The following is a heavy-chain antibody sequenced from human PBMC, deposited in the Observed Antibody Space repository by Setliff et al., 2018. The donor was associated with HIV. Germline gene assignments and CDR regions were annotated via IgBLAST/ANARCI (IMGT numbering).Heavy chain of an antibody. V-gene: IGHV3-48*04. CDR3: TAGHYGPNP. CDR2: ITSDGSVK. Sequence: PGGSLRLSCAASGFFFKNAWMNWVRQAPGKGLEWISYITSDGSVKYYADSVKGRFTISRDNAGRSLYLQMNSLKVEDTALYYCTAGHYGPNPWGQGTPVTVSS. J-gene: IGHJ5*02. D-gene: IGHD3-10*01. CDR1: GFFFKNAW.